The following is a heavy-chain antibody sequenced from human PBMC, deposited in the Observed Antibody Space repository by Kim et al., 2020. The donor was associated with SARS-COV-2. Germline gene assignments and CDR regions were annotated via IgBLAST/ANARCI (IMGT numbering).Heavy chain of an antibody. J-gene: IGHJ6*02. CDR2: IIPIFGTA. CDR3: ARKVSLRRIGRIQTQQPDYYYYYYGMDV. D-gene: IGHD1-1*01. V-gene: IGHV1-69*13. Sequence: SVKVSCKASGGTFSSYAISWVRQAPGQGLEWMGGIIPIFGTANYAQKFQGRVTITADESTSTAYMELSSLRSEDTAVYYCARKVSLRRIGRIQTQQPDYYYYYYGMDVWGQGTTVTVSS. CDR1: GGTFSSYA.